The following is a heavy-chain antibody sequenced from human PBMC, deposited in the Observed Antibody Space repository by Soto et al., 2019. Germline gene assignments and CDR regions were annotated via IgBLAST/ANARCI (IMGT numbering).Heavy chain of an antibody. D-gene: IGHD6-13*01. CDR1: GDRVASNSAA. V-gene: IGHV6-1*01. J-gene: IGHJ5*02. CDR3: AREGSSSWPA. Sequence: SQTLSLTCAISGDRVASNSAAWNWIRPSPSRGLEWLGKTYYRSRWYNDYAVSVKSRITINPDTSKNQFSLQLNSVTPEDTAVYYCAREGSSSWPAWGQGIMVTVSS. CDR2: TYYRSRWYN.